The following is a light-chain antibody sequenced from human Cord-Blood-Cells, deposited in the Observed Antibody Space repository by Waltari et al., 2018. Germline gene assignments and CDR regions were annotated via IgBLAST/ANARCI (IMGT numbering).Light chain of an antibody. CDR1: SRDVGGYNY. CDR2: DVR. CDR3: SSYTSSSTRV. Sequence: QSALTQPASVSGSPGQSITLSCTGTSRDVGGYNYVSWYQHHPGQAPTLMIYDVRTPPSGVSYRFAGSKTSNTASLTISGLLAEDEADYYSSSYTSSSTRVFGGGTKLTDL. J-gene: IGLJ3*02. V-gene: IGLV2-14*03.